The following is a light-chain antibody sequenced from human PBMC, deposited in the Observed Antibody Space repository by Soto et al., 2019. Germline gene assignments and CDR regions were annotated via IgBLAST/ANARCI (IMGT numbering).Light chain of an antibody. J-gene: IGKJ5*01. CDR3: QQYYGLTPLT. V-gene: IGKV1-33*01. CDR2: HAS. CDR1: QNITNN. Sequence: VQMTQSPSSLSASIADRVTITCQASQNITNNLSWYQQKPGKAPNLLIYHASKLAKGVTSRFSGSGSGTDFSFIITSLQREDLATYYCQQYYGLTPLTFGQGTRLEIK.